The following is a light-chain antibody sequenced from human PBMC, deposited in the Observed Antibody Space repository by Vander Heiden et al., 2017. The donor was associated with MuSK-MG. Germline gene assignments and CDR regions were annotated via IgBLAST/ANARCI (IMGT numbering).Light chain of an antibody. CDR1: LSLLHSDGHYY. V-gene: IGKV2-28*01. Sequence: DIVMTQSPVSLPVTPGEPASISCRSSLSLLHSDGHYYLDWYVQKLGQSPQLLIYLASSRDSGVPDRFSGSGSGTDFTLIISRVEAEDVGVYYCRQGLQTPYTFGQWTKLEIK. CDR3: RQGLQTPYT. CDR2: LAS. J-gene: IGKJ2*01.